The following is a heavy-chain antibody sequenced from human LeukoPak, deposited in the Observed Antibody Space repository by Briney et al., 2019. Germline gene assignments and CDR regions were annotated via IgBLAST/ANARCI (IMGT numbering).Heavy chain of an antibody. J-gene: IGHJ5*02. D-gene: IGHD2-21*02. V-gene: IGHV4-31*03. CDR2: IYYNGGT. CDR1: GGSISSGGSY. CDR3: ARVLAYCGGDCYSRWFDP. Sequence: SQTLSLTCTVSGGSISSGGSYWSWIRQHPGKGLEWIGYIYYNGGTYYNPSLKSRLTISSETSKNQFSLKLSSVTAADTAVYYCARVLAYCGGDCYSRWFDPWGQGTLVTVSS.